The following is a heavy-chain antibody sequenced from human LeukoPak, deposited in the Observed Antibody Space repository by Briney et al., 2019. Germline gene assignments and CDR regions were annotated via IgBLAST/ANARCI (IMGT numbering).Heavy chain of an antibody. CDR3: AKGANWGLLATQKNYFDY. D-gene: IGHD3-10*01. CDR2: FSGSGGRT. V-gene: IGHV3-23*01. J-gene: IGHJ4*02. Sequence: GGPLRLSCAASGFTFSRYAMSGVRQAPGKGLEWVSAFSGSGGRTFHADSEKGGLNISRHNSKNTLYLQRNSLRAEDTAVYYCAKGANWGLLATQKNYFDYWGQGTLVTVSS. CDR1: GFTFSRYA.